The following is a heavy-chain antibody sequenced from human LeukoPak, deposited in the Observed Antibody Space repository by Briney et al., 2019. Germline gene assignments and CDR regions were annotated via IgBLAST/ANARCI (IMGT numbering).Heavy chain of an antibody. Sequence: GGSLRLSCAASGFTLSNYAMSWVRQAPGEGLEWVSAMSGSGGSTYYADSVKGRFTISRDNTKNTLYLQMNSLRAEDTAVYYCALNGREVPSGAFDIWGQGTMVTVSS. J-gene: IGHJ3*02. D-gene: IGHD3-16*02. CDR2: MSGSGGST. CDR3: ALNGREVPSGAFDI. V-gene: IGHV3-23*01. CDR1: GFTLSNYA.